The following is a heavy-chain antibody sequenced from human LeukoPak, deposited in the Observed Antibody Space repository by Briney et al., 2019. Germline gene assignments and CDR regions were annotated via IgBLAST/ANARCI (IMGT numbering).Heavy chain of an antibody. Sequence: GGSLRLSCAASGFTFSSYAMHWVRQAPGKGLEWVAVISYDGSNKYYADSVKGRFTISRDISMNKLYLQMNTLRVEDTAVYYCAKGPKLGDGFHCDSWGQGTLVTVSS. J-gene: IGHJ4*02. CDR2: ISYDGSNK. V-gene: IGHV3-30-3*01. D-gene: IGHD5-24*01. CDR1: GFTFSSYA. CDR3: AKGPKLGDGFHCDS.